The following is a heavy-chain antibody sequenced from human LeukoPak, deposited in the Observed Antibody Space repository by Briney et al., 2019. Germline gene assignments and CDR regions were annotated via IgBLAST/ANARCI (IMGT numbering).Heavy chain of an antibody. J-gene: IGHJ5*02. Sequence: WGSLRLSCAASGFTVSSNYMSRVRQAPGKGLEWVSVIYSGGSTYYADSVKGRFTISRDNSKNTLYLQMNSLRAEDTAVYYCARDKTSSTSWYRSYWFDPWGQGTLVTVSS. CDR2: IYSGGST. CDR3: ARDKTSSTSWYRSYWFDP. CDR1: GFTVSSNY. V-gene: IGHV3-66*01. D-gene: IGHD6-13*01.